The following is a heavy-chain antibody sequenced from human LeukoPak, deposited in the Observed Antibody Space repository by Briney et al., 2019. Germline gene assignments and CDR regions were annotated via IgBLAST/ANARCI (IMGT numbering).Heavy chain of an antibody. CDR1: DGSFSGYY. Sequence: SETLSLTCAVYDGSFSGYYWSWIRQPPGKGLEWIGEINHSGSTNYNPSLKSRVTISVDTSKNQFSLKLSSVTAADTAVYYCARGRRSYDLWSGRTYYYYYMDVWGKGTTVTVSS. CDR3: ARGRRSYDLWSGRTYYYYYMDV. D-gene: IGHD3-3*01. CDR2: INHSGST. V-gene: IGHV4-34*01. J-gene: IGHJ6*03.